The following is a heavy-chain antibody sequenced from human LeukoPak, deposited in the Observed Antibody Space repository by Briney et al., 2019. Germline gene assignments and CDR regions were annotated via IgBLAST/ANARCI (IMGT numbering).Heavy chain of an antibody. D-gene: IGHD2-15*01. CDR3: ARDRDIGTYYYYYGMDV. CDR2: INHSGST. V-gene: IGHV4-34*01. J-gene: IGHJ6*02. Sequence: PSETLSLNCAVYGGSFSDYYWSWIRQPPGKGLEWIGEINHSGSTNYSPSLKSRVTISVDTSKNQFSLKLSSVTAADTAVYYCARDRDIGTYYYYYGMDVWGQGTTVTVSS. CDR1: GGSFSDYY.